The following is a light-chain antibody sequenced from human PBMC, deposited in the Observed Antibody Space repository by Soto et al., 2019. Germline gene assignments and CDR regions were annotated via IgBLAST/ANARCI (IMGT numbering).Light chain of an antibody. CDR2: DAS. CDR1: QDISNY. Sequence: DIQMTQSPSSLSASVGYRVTITCQASQDISNYLNWYQQKPGKAPKLLIYDASNVETGVPSRFSGSGSGTEFTFTISSLQPEDIATYYCQQYDNLPLTFGGGTKVEIK. CDR3: QQYDNLPLT. J-gene: IGKJ4*01. V-gene: IGKV1-33*01.